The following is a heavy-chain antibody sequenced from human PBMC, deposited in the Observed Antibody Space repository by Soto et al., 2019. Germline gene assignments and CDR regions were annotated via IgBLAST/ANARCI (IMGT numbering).Heavy chain of an antibody. CDR1: GGTFSSYA. CDR3: AREGVEGSGYNWFDP. CDR2: IIPIFGTA. D-gene: IGHD3-10*01. Sequence: ASVKVSCKASGGTFSSYAISWVRQAPGQGLEWMGGIIPIFGTANYAQKFQGRVTITADESTSTAYMELSSLRSEDTAVYYCAREGVEGSGYNWFDPWGQGTLVTVSS. V-gene: IGHV1-69*13. J-gene: IGHJ5*02.